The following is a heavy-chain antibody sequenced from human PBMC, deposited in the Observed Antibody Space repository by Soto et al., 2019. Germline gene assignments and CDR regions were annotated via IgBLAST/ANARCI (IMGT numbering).Heavy chain of an antibody. D-gene: IGHD6-19*01. V-gene: IGHV3-74*01. J-gene: IGHJ3*02. CDR1: GFTFSTYW. CDR3: ARGGCNSDWYSAFDI. Sequence: PGGSLRLSCAATGFTFSTYWVHWVRQAPGKGLVWVSRINSDGSTTNYADSVKGRFDTTRDNAKNRLYLQMNGLRAEDTAVYYWARGGCNSDWYSAFDIWGQGTMVTVSS. CDR2: INSDGSTT.